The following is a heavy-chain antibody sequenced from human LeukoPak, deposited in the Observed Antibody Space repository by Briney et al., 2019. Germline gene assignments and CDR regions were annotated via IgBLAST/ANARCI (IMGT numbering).Heavy chain of an antibody. D-gene: IGHD2-15*01. CDR3: ARQRPYCGGGSCYGIRDAFAI. CDR1: GGSISSSSYS. J-gene: IGHJ3*02. V-gene: IGHV4-39*01. CDR2: ISNSGST. Sequence: SETLSLTCTVSGGSISSSSYSWGWIRQPPGKGLEWIGSISNSGSTYYNASLKSRVTISVDPSKNQFSLKLISLTAADTAVYYCARQRPYCGGGSCYGIRDAFAIWGQGTMVTVSS.